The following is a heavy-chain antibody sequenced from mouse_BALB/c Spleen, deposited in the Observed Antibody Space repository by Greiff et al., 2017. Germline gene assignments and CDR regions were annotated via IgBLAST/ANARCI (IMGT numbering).Heavy chain of an antibody. CDR3: ARALIYYYGSSLFFDH. CDR2: IHYSGST. CDR1: GYSITSGYS. J-gene: IGHJ2*01. V-gene: IGHV3-1*02. D-gene: IGHD1-1*01. Sequence: VQLKESGPDLVKPSQSLSLTCTVTGYSITSGYSWHWIRQFPGNKLEWMGYIHYSGSTNYNPSLKSRISITRDTSKNQFFLQLNSVTTEDTATYYCARALIYYYGSSLFFDHWGQGTTLTVSS.